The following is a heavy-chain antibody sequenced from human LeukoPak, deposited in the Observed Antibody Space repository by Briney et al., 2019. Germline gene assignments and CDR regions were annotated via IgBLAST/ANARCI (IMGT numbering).Heavy chain of an antibody. CDR1: GDSVSSNSAA. J-gene: IGHJ5*02. D-gene: IGHD3-22*01. V-gene: IGHV6-1*01. CDR2: TYYGSKWYN. CDR3: ARVGDYYDSSGYLGNWFDP. Sequence: SQTLSLTCAISGDSVSSNSAAWNWIRQSPSRGLEWLGRTYYGSKWYNDYAVSVKSRITINPDTSKNQFSLQLNSVTPEDTAVYYCARVGDYYDSSGYLGNWFDPWGQGTLVTVSS.